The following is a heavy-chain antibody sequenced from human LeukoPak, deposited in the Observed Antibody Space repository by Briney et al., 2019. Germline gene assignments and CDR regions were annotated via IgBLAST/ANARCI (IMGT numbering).Heavy chain of an antibody. V-gene: IGHV3-30*18. J-gene: IGHJ4*02. CDR1: GFTFSSYG. D-gene: IGHD3-10*01. CDR3: AKDRAMVRGPLLTAPYFDY. CDR2: ISYDGSNK. Sequence: GGSLRLSCAASGFTFSSYGMHWVRQAPGKGLEWVAVISYDGSNKYYADSVKGRFTISRDNSKNTLYLQMNSLRAEDTAVYYCAKDRAMVRGPLLTAPYFDYWGQGTLVTVSS.